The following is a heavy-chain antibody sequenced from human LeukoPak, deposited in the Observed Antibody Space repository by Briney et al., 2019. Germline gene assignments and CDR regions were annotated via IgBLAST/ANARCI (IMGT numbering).Heavy chain of an antibody. CDR2: ISSSSSYT. CDR1: GFTFSDYY. D-gene: IGHD3-10*01. J-gene: IGHJ4*02. CDR3: ARGPMVRGPDY. Sequence: GESLKISCAASGFTFSDYYMRWIRQAPGKGLEWVSYISSSSSYTNYADSVKGRFTISRDNAKNSLYLQMNSLRAEDTAVYYCARGPMVRGPDYWGQGTLVTVSS. V-gene: IGHV3-11*05.